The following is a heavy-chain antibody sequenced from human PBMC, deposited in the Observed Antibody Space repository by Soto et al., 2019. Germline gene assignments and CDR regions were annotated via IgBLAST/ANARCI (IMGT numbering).Heavy chain of an antibody. CDR1: GGTFSSYA. V-gene: IGHV1-69*13. CDR2: IIPIFGTA. D-gene: IGHD5-18*01. Sequence: GASVKVSCKASGGTFSSYAISWVRQAPGQGLEWMGGIIPIFGTANYAQKFQGRVTITADESTSTAYMELSSLRSEDTAVYYCARDSVDTAMVDDYYGMDVWGQGTTVTVSS. CDR3: ARDSVDTAMVDDYYGMDV. J-gene: IGHJ6*02.